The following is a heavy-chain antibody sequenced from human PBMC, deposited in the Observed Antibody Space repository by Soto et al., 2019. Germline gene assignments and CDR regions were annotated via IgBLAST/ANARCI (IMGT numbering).Heavy chain of an antibody. CDR3: ARAGYYGLFYFDY. J-gene: IGHJ4*02. CDR2: IYYSGST. V-gene: IGHV4-30-4*01. CDR1: GGSISSGDYY. D-gene: IGHD4-17*01. Sequence: PSETLSLTCTVSGGSISSGDYYWSWIRQPPGKGLEWIGYIYYSGSTYYNPSLKSRVTISVDTSKNQFSLKLSSVTAADTAVYYCARAGYYGLFYFDYWGQGTLVTVSS.